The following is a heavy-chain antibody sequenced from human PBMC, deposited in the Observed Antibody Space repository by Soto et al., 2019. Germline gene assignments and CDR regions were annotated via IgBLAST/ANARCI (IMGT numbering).Heavy chain of an antibody. CDR1: GYTFSGFY. CDR2: IYPDSGGT. J-gene: IGHJ4*02. Sequence: QVQLVQSGAEVKKPGASVKVSCRTSGYTFSGFYIHWVRQAPGQGLESMGWIYPDSGGTDYAQKFQGRVTMTRDTSFSAAYMEWSRLRSDDTAVYYCRVTGVSEVDYWGQGTLVTVSS. D-gene: IGHD2-21*02. CDR3: RVTGVSEVDY. V-gene: IGHV1-2*02.